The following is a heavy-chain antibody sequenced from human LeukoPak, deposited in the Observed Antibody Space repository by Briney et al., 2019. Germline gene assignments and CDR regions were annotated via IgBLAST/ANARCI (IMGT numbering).Heavy chain of an antibody. CDR3: ARVDFWSGYNIDY. J-gene: IGHJ4*02. CDR1: GFTFSSYR. Sequence: GGSLRLSCAASGFTFSSYRMSWVRQAPGKGLEWVANIKQDGSEKHYVDSVKGRFTISRDDAKKSLYLQMNSLRAEDTAVYYCARVDFWSGYNIDYWGQGTLVTVSS. D-gene: IGHD3-3*01. V-gene: IGHV3-7*01. CDR2: IKQDGSEK.